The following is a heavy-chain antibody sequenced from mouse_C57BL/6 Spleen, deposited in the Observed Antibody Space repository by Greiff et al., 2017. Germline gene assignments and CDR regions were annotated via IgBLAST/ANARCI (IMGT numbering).Heavy chain of an antibody. J-gene: IGHJ3*01. CDR2: IDPSDGYT. Sequence: QVQLQQPGAELVMPGASVKLSCKASGYTFTSYWMHWVKQRPGQGLEWIGEIDPSDGYTNYNQKFKGKSTLTVDKSSSTAYMQLSSLTSEDSAVDYGARGGDGYPFAYWGQGTLVTVSA. D-gene: IGHD2-3*01. CDR1: GYTFTSYW. V-gene: IGHV1-69*01. CDR3: ARGGDGYPFAY.